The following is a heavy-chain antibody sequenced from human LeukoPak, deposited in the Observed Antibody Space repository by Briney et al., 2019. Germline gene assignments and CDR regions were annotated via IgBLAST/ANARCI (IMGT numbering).Heavy chain of an antibody. CDR1: GGSLSSYY. CDR2: IYYSGST. CDR3: ARGGTRDSSGYYFY. V-gene: IGHV4-59*12. D-gene: IGHD3-22*01. Sequence: SETLSLTCTVSGGSLSSYYWSWIRQPPGKGLEWIGYIYYSGSTNYNPSLKSRVTISVDTSKNQFSLKLSSVTAADTAVYYCARGGTRDSSGYYFYWGQGTLVTVSS. J-gene: IGHJ4*02.